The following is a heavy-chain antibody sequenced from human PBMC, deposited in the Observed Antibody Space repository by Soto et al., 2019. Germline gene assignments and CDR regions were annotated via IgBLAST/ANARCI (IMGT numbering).Heavy chain of an antibody. CDR3: ARDAMTTVIPYYYYYGMDV. CDR1: GGSISTYY. CDR2: ISYSGST. Sequence: QVQLQESGPGLVKPSETLSLTCTVSGGSISTYYWSWIRQPPGKGLEWIGYISYSGSTNYNPSLKSPLTISVDTSKNQFSLKLSSVTAADTAVYYCARDAMTTVIPYYYYYGMDVWGQGTTVTVSS. D-gene: IGHD4-17*01. J-gene: IGHJ6*02. V-gene: IGHV4-59*01.